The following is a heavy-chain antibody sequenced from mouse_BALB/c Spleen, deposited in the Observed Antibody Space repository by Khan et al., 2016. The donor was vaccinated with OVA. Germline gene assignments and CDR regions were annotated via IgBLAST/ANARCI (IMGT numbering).Heavy chain of an antibody. CDR1: GYNFTSYW. D-gene: IGHD1-1*01. CDR2: IYPGSGST. J-gene: IGHJ1*01. V-gene: IGHV1-55*01. Sequence: QVQLQQSGAELVKPETSVKLSCKATGYNFTSYWINWVKLRPGQGLEWIGDIYPGSGSTNYNEKFKSKAALTVDTSSSTAYMQLSSLASEDSALYYSARSSYYGTRNFDVWGAGTTVTVSS. CDR3: ARSSYYGTRNFDV.